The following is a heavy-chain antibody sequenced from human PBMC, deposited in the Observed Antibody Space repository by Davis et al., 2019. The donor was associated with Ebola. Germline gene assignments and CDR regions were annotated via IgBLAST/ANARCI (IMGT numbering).Heavy chain of an antibody. V-gene: IGHV1-2*04. CDR1: GYTFTGYY. CDR3: ARSSRVFGVVMFYGMDV. CDR2: INPNSGGT. Sequence: ASVKVSCKASGYTFTGYYMHWVRQAPGQGLEWMGWINPNSGGTNYAQKFQGWVTMTRDTSISTADMELSRLRSDDTAVYYCARSSRVFGVVMFYGMDVWGQGTTVTVSS. J-gene: IGHJ6*02. D-gene: IGHD3-3*01.